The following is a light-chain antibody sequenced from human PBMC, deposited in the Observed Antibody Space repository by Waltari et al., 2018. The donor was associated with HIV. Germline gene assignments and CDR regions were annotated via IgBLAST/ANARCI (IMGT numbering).Light chain of an antibody. V-gene: IGLV1-40*01. CDR3: QSYDSSLSGYV. CDR1: SSNLGAGYT. Sequence: QSVLTQPPSVSAAPGQRVTISCTGSSSNLGAGYTVSWYRQLPGTAPKLLIYSNTNRPSGVPDRFSGSKSGTSASLAITVLQADDEADYYCQSYDSSLSGYVFGTGTKVTVL. J-gene: IGLJ1*01. CDR2: SNT.